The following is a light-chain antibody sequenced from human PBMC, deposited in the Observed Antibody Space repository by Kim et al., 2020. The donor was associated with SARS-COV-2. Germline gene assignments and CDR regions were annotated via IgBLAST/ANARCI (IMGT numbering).Light chain of an antibody. CDR3: QQGNTWPLS. J-gene: IGKJ4*01. CDR2: DAS. CDR1: RGVCTY. V-gene: IGKV3-11*01. Sequence: SPWQRSTLSCRASRGVCTYLAWYQQKPGQAPRLLIYDASNRAPGIPARFSGGGSGTDFTLSISSLEPEDFAVYYCQQGNTWPLSFGGGTKVDIK.